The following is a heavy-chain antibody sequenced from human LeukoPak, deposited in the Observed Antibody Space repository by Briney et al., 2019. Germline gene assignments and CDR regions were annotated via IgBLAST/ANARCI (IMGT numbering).Heavy chain of an antibody. D-gene: IGHD4-23*01. V-gene: IGHV4-59*01. J-gene: IGHJ4*02. CDR2: ISNTGIT. Sequence: PSETLSLTCTVSGGSISSYFWNWIRQRPGQGLEWIGYISNTGITKYNPSLKSRVTISADTSKNQFSLNLNSVTAADTAVYYCAKASVTTAVLFDSWGQGTLVAVSS. CDR3: AKASVTTAVLFDS. CDR1: GGSISSYF.